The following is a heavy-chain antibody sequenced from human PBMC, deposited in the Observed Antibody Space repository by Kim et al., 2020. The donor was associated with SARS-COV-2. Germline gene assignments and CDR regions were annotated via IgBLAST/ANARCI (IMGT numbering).Heavy chain of an antibody. Sequence: SQTLSLTCAISGDSVSSNSAAWNWIRQSPSRGLEWLGRTYYRSKWYNDYAVSVKSRITINPDTSKNQFSLQLNSVTPEDTAVYYCARDLDSGSYRGYYYYGMDVWGQGTTVTVSS. D-gene: IGHD1-26*01. CDR1: GDSVSSNSAA. J-gene: IGHJ6*02. CDR2: TYYRSKWYN. V-gene: IGHV6-1*01. CDR3: ARDLDSGSYRGYYYYGMDV.